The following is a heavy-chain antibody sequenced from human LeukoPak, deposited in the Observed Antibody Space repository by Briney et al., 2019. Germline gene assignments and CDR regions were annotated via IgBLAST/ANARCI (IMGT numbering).Heavy chain of an antibody. Sequence: PGGSLRLSCAASGFTVSSNYMSWVRQAPGKGLEWVSVIYSGGSTYYADSVKGRFTISGDNSKNTLYLQMNSLRAEDTAVYYCARERPGMDYMDVWGKGTTVTVSS. CDR3: ARERPGMDYMDV. V-gene: IGHV3-53*01. J-gene: IGHJ6*03. CDR2: IYSGGST. CDR1: GFTVSSNY.